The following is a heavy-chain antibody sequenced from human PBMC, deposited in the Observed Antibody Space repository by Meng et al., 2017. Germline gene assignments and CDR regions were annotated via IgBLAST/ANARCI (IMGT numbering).Heavy chain of an antibody. CDR3: ATRGNPYLDC. V-gene: IGHV1-18*01. CDR2: INAYNGYT. Sequence: GQLVQAGAEVKKPGASVKVSCSASAHTLSSDGFAWVRQAPGQGLEWMGWINAYNGYTDYAQKFLGRVTLTTDTSTNTGYMELRSLTSDDTAVYYCATRGNPYLDCWGQGTLVTVSS. CDR1: AHTLSSDG. J-gene: IGHJ4*02.